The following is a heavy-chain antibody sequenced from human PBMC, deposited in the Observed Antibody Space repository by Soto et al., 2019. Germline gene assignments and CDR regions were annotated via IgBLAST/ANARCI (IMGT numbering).Heavy chain of an antibody. J-gene: IGHJ5*02. V-gene: IGHV4-59*08. CDR1: GGSISSYY. CDR2: IYYSGST. Sequence: TLSLTCTVSGGSISSYYWSWIRQPPGKGLEWIGYIYYSGSTNYNPSLKSRVTISVDTSKNQFSLKLSSVTAADTAVYYCAGSYYDFWSGYYGSNNWFDPWGQGTLVTVSS. CDR3: AGSYYDFWSGYYGSNNWFDP. D-gene: IGHD3-3*01.